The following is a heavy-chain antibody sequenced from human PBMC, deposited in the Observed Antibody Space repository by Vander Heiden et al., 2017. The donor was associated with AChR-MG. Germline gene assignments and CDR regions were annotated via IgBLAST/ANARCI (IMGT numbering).Heavy chain of an antibody. D-gene: IGHD1-26*01. J-gene: IGHJ6*02. CDR1: GFTVGSNY. CDR3: ARDRVGGMDV. CDR2: IYSGGST. Sequence: EVQLVETGGGLIQPGGSLRRSCAAPGFTVGSNYMSWVRQAPGKGLEWVSVIYSGGSTYYADSVKGRFTISRDNSKNTLYLQMNSLRAEDTAVYYCARDRVGGMDVWGQGTTVTVSS. V-gene: IGHV3-53*02.